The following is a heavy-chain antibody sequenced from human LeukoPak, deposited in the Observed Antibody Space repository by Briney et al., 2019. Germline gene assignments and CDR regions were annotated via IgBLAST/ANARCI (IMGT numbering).Heavy chain of an antibody. D-gene: IGHD5-18*01. Sequence: PSETLSLTCAVYGGSFSGYYWSWIRQPPGKGLEWIGYIYYSGSTNYNPSLKSRVTISVDTSKNQFSLKLSSVTAADTAVYYCARGVYSYGYRLDYWGQGTLVTVSS. CDR2: IYYSGST. CDR1: GGSFSGYY. J-gene: IGHJ4*02. V-gene: IGHV4-59*01. CDR3: ARGVYSYGYRLDY.